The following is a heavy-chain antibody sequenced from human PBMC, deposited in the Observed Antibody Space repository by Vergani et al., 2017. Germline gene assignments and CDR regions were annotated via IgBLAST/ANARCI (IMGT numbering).Heavy chain of an antibody. J-gene: IGHJ4*02. CDR3: ARDLGGTYGGYALDYFDY. CDR2: ISPIFGTA. V-gene: IGHV1-69*01. CDR1: GGTFSSYA. D-gene: IGHD5-12*01. Sequence: QVQLVQSGAEVKKPGSSVKVSCKASGGTFSSYAISWVRQAPGQGLEWMGGISPIFGTANYAQKFPGRVTITADEATSTAYMELSSLRAEDTAVYYWARDLGGTYGGYALDYFDYWGQGTLVTVSS.